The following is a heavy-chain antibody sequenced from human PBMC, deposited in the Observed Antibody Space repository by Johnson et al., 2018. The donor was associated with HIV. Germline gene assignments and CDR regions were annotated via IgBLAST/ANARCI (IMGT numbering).Heavy chain of an antibody. Sequence: VQLVESGGGLVQPGGSLRLSCAASGFTFSSYAMSWVRQAPGKGLEWVSAISGSGGSTYYADPVKCRFTISRDNSKNTLYLQMNSRRAEDTAVYYCAKGGDGSDAFDIWDQGTMVTVSS. CDR2: ISGSGGST. D-gene: IGHD3-16*01. CDR1: GFTFSSYA. V-gene: IGHV3-23*04. J-gene: IGHJ3*02. CDR3: AKGGDGSDAFDI.